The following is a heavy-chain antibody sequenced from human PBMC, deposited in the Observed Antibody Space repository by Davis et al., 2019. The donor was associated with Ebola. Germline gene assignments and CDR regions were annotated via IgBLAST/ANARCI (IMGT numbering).Heavy chain of an antibody. J-gene: IGHJ4*01. D-gene: IGHD1-26*01. Sequence: MPSETLSLTCSVYGGSFSAYYWTWIRQSPRKGLEWIGEINPARNINYNPSLKSRVTISIATSGNQFSLELTSVTAADTSVYYCARGSSGSRLHLWGHGTLVTVSS. V-gene: IGHV4-34*01. CDR1: GGSFSAYY. CDR3: ARGSSGSRLHL. CDR2: INPARNI.